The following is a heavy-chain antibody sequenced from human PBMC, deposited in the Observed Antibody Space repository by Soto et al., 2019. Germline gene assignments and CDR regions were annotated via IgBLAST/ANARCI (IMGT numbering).Heavy chain of an antibody. Sequence: ASVKVSCKVSGYTLTELSVHWVRQATGQGLEWMGWMNPNSGNTGYAQKFQGRVTMTRNTSISTAYMELSSLRSEDTAVYYCASALELSPDYYYGMDVWGQGTTVTVSS. CDR2: MNPNSGNT. CDR1: GYTLTELS. V-gene: IGHV1-8*01. J-gene: IGHJ6*02. CDR3: ASALELSPDYYYGMDV. D-gene: IGHD1-7*01.